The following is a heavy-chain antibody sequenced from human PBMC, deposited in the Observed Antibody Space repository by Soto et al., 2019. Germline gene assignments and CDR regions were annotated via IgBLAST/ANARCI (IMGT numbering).Heavy chain of an antibody. CDR2: ISSSSSYI. Sequence: EVQLVESGGGLVKPGGSLRLSCAASGFTFSSYSMNWVRQAPGKGLEWVSSISSSSSYIYYADSVKGRFTISRDNVKNSLYLQMNSLRAEDTAVYYCARRTWDSSGALLGDAFDIWGQGTMVTVSS. V-gene: IGHV3-21*01. D-gene: IGHD3-22*01. CDR3: ARRTWDSSGALLGDAFDI. CDR1: GFTFSSYS. J-gene: IGHJ3*02.